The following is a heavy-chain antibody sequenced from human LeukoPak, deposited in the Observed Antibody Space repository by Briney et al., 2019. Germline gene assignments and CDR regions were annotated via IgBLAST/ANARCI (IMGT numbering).Heavy chain of an antibody. Sequence: PGRSLRLSCAASGFTFSSYAMTWVRQAPGKGLEWVSAISGSGGSTYYADSVKGRFTISRDNSKNTLYLQMNSLRAEDTAVYYCAKLRGWLVGSELWDYWGQGTLVTVSS. J-gene: IGHJ4*02. V-gene: IGHV3-23*01. CDR2: ISGSGGST. D-gene: IGHD6-19*01. CDR1: GFTFSSYA. CDR3: AKLRGWLVGSELWDY.